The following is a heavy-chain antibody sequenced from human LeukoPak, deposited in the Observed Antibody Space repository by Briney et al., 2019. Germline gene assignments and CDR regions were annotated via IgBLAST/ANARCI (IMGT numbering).Heavy chain of an antibody. D-gene: IGHD3-22*01. Sequence: SQTLSLTCTVSGGSISSGSYYWSWLRQPAGKGLEWIGRIYTSGSTNYNPSLKSGVTISVETSKNQFTRKRSSVTAADTAVYYCARDSPHYYDSSGYHYDAFDIWGQGTMVTVSS. CDR1: GGSISSGSYY. V-gene: IGHV4-61*02. CDR3: ARDSPHYYDSSGYHYDAFDI. J-gene: IGHJ3*02. CDR2: IYTSGST.